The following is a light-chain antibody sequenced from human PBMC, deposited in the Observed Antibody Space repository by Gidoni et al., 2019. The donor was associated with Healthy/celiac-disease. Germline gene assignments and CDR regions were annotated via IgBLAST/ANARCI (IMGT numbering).Light chain of an antibody. CDR1: QSVSSY. CDR2: DAS. V-gene: IGKV3-11*01. CDR3: QQRSNWPLT. J-gene: IGKJ3*01. Sequence: EIVLTQSPATLSLSPGERATLSCRASQSVSSYLAWYQQKPGQAPWLLIYDASNRATGITARFSGSGSGTDFTLTISSLEPEDFSVYYCQQRSNWPLTFXPXTKVDIK.